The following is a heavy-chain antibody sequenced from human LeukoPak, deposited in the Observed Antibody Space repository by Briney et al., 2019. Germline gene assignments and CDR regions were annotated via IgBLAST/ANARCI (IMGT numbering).Heavy chain of an antibody. D-gene: IGHD2-2*01. Sequence: GGSLRPSCAASAFTFSTYGMHWVRQAPGKGLGWVAFIHYDGGNEYNGDSVKGRFTISRDNSKNTLYLQMSSLRPEDTAVYYCARGLPSSTRTYNWFDPWGPGTLVTVSS. CDR2: IHYDGGNE. J-gene: IGHJ5*02. CDR3: ARGLPSSTRTYNWFDP. V-gene: IGHV3-30*02. CDR1: AFTFSTYG.